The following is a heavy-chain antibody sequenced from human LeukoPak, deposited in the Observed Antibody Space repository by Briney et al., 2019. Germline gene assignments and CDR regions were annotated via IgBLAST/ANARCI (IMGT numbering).Heavy chain of an antibody. CDR2: IIPIFGIA. V-gene: IGHV1-69*13. Sequence: ASVKVSCKASGGTFSSYAISWVRQAPGQGLEWVGGIIPIFGIANYAQQFKGRVTITADESTSTSYMGLSSLRFEDTAVYYCARDGYSAYYYYYSMDVWGKGTTVTVSS. CDR1: GGTFSSYA. J-gene: IGHJ6*03. D-gene: IGHD6-13*01. CDR3: ARDGYSAYYYYYSMDV.